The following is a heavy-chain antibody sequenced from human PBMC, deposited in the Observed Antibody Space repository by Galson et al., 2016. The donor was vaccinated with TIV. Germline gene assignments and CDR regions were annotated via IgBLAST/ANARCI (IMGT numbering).Heavy chain of an antibody. V-gene: IGHV1-2*02. CDR1: GYTFTGYY. D-gene: IGHD3-22*01. Sequence: SVKVSCRASGYTFTGYYIHWVRQAPGQGLEWMGWINPNSGGTFYAQKFQGRATMTRDKSIRTAYMELSRLRSDGTAVYYCARDDSSGYVLWGQGTLVTVSS. CDR3: ARDDSSGYVL. CDR2: INPNSGGT. J-gene: IGHJ4*02.